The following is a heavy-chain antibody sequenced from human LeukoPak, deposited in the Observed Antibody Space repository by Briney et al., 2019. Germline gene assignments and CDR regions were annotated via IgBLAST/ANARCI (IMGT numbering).Heavy chain of an antibody. CDR3: ARDHGGYQLPFGY. CDR1: GFTFSSYG. Sequence: GGSLRLSCAASGFTFSSYGMHWVRQAPGKGLEWVAVIWYDGSNKYYADSVKGRFTISRDNSKNTLYLQMNSLRAEDTAVYYCARDHGGYQLPFGYWGQGTLVTVSS. D-gene: IGHD5-12*01. J-gene: IGHJ4*02. V-gene: IGHV3-33*01. CDR2: IWYDGSNK.